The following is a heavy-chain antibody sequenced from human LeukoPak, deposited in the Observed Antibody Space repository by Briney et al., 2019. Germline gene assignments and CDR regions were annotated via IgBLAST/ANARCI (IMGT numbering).Heavy chain of an antibody. J-gene: IGHJ3*02. V-gene: IGHV1-8*01. D-gene: IGHD3-22*01. Sequence: ASVKVSCKASGYTFTSYDINWVRQATGQGLEWMGWMNPNSGNTGYAQKFQGRVTMTRNTSISTAYMELSSLRSEDTAVYYCARIVLYGSSGTLGAFDIWGQGTMVTVSS. CDR1: GYTFTSYD. CDR3: ARIVLYGSSGTLGAFDI. CDR2: MNPNSGNT.